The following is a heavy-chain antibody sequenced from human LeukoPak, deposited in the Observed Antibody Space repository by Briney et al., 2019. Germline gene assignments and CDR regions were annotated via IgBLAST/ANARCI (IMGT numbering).Heavy chain of an antibody. CDR2: IYYSGST. D-gene: IGHD3-10*01. CDR3: ARAGQRITVCPGVILTAVHL. V-gene: IGHV4-59*12. CDR1: AGSMSRLL. J-gene: IGHJ3*01. Sequence: PAETLSLLPSVSAGSMSRLLWSAIRQPPGKGLEWIGYIYYSGSTNYNPSLKSRVTISVDTSKNQFSLKLSSVTAADTAVYYCARAGQRITVCPGVILTAVHLWGQGSMVTVSS.